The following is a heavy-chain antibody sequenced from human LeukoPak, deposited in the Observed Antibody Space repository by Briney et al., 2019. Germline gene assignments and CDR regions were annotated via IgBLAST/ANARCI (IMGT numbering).Heavy chain of an antibody. J-gene: IGHJ4*02. CDR1: GGSISSYY. V-gene: IGHV4-59*01. Sequence: SETLSLTCTVSGGSISSYYWSWIRQPPGKGLEWIGYISYSGSTNYNPTLKSRVTISVDTSKNQLSLELNSVTAADTAVYYCARYIWGSYPTFEDYWGQGSLVTVSS. D-gene: IGHD3-16*02. CDR3: ARYIWGSYPTFEDY. CDR2: ISYSGST.